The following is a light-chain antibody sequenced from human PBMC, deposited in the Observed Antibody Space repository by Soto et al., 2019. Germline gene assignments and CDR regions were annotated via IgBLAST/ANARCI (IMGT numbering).Light chain of an antibody. CDR2: DAS. J-gene: IGKJ1*01. CDR3: QQYNNGTLT. V-gene: IGKV3-15*01. CDR1: QSVSSN. Sequence: EIVMTQSPATLSVSPGERATLSCRASQSVSSNLAWYQQKPGQAPRLLIYDASTRATGIPARFSGSGSGTEFTLTISSLQSEDFAVYYCQQYNNGTLTFGQGTKVDIK.